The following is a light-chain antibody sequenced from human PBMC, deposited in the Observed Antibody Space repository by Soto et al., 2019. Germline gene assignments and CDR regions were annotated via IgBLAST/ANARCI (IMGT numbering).Light chain of an antibody. CDR2: GAS. V-gene: IGKV3-15*01. CDR1: QSVSSN. CDR3: QQYNNWPLYT. Sequence: EIVMTQSPATLSVSPGERATLSCRASQSVSSNLAWYQQKPGQAPRLLIYGASTRPTGIPARFSGSASGTEFTLTITSLQSEDFAVYYCQQYNNWPLYTFGQGTKLEIK. J-gene: IGKJ2*01.